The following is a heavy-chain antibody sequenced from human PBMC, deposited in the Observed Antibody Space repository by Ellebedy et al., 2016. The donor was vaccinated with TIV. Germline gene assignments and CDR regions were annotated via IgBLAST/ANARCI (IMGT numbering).Heavy chain of an antibody. CDR2: ISGSGGST. V-gene: IGHV3-23*01. J-gene: IGHJ4*02. CDR1: GFTFSNFA. Sequence: GGSLRLXXAASGFTFSNFAMNWVRQAPGKGLEWVATISGSGGSTYYAASVKGRFTISRDTSKSTLYLQMNSLRAEDTAVYYCAKDRATRVPATGSFDSWGQGTLVAVSS. D-gene: IGHD1-1*01. CDR3: AKDRATRVPATGSFDS.